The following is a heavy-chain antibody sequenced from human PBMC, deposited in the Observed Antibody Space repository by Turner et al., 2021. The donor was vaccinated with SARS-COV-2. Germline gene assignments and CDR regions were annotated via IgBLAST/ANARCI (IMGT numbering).Heavy chain of an antibody. D-gene: IGHD2-21*02. CDR3: ATGYAYCGGDCSIHY. J-gene: IGHJ4*02. V-gene: IGHV1-24*01. CDR1: GYTLIELS. Sequence: QVQLVQSGAEGKRPGASVKVCCKVSGYTLIELSMHWVRQAPGKGLEWMGGFDPEDGETISAQKFQGRVTMTEDTSTDTAYMELSSLRSEDTAVYYCATGYAYCGGDCSIHYWGQGTLVTVSS. CDR2: FDPEDGET.